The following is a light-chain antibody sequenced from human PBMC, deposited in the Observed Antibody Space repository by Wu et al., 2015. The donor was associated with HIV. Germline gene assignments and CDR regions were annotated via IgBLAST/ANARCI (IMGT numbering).Light chain of an antibody. J-gene: IGKJ2*01. Sequence: CRASQSVSTHLLWAWYQQKSGQAPKLLIYGASNRATGIPARFSGSGSGTDFTLTISSLEPEDFAVYYCQQRRYWPLYTFGQGTKLEIK. CDR3: QQRRYWPLYT. V-gene: IGKV3-11*01. CDR1: QSVSTH. CDR2: GAS.